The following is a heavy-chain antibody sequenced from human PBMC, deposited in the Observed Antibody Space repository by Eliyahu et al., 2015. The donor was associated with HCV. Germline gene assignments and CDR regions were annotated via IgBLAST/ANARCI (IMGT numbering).Heavy chain of an antibody. Sequence: QVQLVESGGGLVKPGGSLRLSCAASGFTFSDYYMTWIRQAPGKGLGWLSYISTTGSVKYYADSVKGRFTISRDNAKNSLYLQMNSLRAEDTAVYYCARDADSGSTWGQGTLVTVSS. CDR3: ARDADSGST. CDR1: GFTFSDYY. CDR2: ISTTGSVK. J-gene: IGHJ5*02. D-gene: IGHD6-13*01. V-gene: IGHV3-11*01.